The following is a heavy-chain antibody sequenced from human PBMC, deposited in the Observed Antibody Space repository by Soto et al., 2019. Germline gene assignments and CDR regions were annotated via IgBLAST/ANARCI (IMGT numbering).Heavy chain of an antibody. CDR3: ARDGLAYIVTYAPTNWFDP. D-gene: IGHD2-15*01. CDR1: GYTFTSYY. CDR2: INPSGGST. V-gene: IGHV1-46*01. J-gene: IGHJ5*02. Sequence: ASVKVSCKASGYTFTSYYMHWVRQAPGQGLEWMGIINPSGGSTSYAQKFQGRVTMTRDTSTNTVYMELSSLRSEDTAVYYCARDGLAYIVTYAPTNWFDPWGQGTLVTVSS.